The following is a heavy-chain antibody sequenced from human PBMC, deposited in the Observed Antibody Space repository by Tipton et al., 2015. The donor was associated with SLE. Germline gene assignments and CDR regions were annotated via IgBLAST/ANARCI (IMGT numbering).Heavy chain of an antibody. CDR1: GGSISSGGHY. CDR2: IYFSGST. CDR3: ARHRGMVQGVIVPFEY. Sequence: TLSLTCTVSGGSISSGGHYWTWIRQHPGKGLEFIAFIYFSGSTYYNPSLKSRVTVSADTSKNQFSLKLSSVTAADTAMYYCARHRGMVQGVIVPFEYWGQGTLVTVSS. J-gene: IGHJ4*02. V-gene: IGHV4-31*03. D-gene: IGHD3-10*01.